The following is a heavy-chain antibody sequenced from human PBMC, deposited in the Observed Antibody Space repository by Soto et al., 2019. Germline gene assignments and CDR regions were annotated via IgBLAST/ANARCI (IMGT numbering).Heavy chain of an antibody. CDR3: AREETAWPLAYGLDV. J-gene: IGHJ6*02. CDR2: IGTRSDV. CDR1: GFTFSSYS. Sequence: GGSLRLSXAASGFTFSSYSIHWVRQAPGKGLEWVSSIGTRSDVYYADSVKGRFTISRDNAKNSMALQMNSLRAEDTGVYYCAREETAWPLAYGLDVWGQGTTVTVSS. V-gene: IGHV3-21*01. D-gene: IGHD2-21*02.